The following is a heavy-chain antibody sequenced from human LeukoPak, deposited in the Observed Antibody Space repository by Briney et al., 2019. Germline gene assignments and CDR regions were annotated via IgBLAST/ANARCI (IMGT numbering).Heavy chain of an antibody. D-gene: IGHD3-22*01. CDR2: IYYSGST. V-gene: IGHV4-59*08. CDR3: ARQGEYYYDSSGYYSP. J-gene: IGHJ5*02. CDR1: GGSISSYY. Sequence: SETLSLTCTVSGGSISSYYWSWIRQPPGKGLEWIGYIYYSGSTNYNPSLKSRVTISVDTSKNQFSLKLSSVTAADTAVYYCARQGEYYYDSSGYYSPWGQGTLVTVSS.